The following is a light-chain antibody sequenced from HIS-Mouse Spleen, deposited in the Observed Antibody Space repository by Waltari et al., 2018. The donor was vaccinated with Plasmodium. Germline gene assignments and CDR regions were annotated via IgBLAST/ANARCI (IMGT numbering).Light chain of an antibody. CDR3: CSYAGSYTLV. J-gene: IGLJ2*01. V-gene: IGLV2-11*01. Sequence: QSALTQPRSVSGSPGQSVTISCTGTSSDVGGYNYVSWYQQHPGQAPKLMIYDVSKRPAGVPERFSGAKSGNTASLTVSGLQAEDEADYYCCSYAGSYTLVFGGGTKLTVL. CDR2: DVS. CDR1: SSDVGGYNY.